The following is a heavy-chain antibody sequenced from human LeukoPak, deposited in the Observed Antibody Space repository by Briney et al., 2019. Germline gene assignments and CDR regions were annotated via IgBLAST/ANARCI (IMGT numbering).Heavy chain of an antibody. D-gene: IGHD2-2*01. V-gene: IGHV1-3*01. CDR1: GYTFTSYA. CDR3: ARAYRYCSSTSCYSFDY. Sequence: GASVKVSCKASGYTFTSYAMHWARQAPGQRLEWMGWINAGNGNTKYSQKFQGRVTITRDTSASTAYMELSSLRSEDTAVYYCARAYRYCSSTSCYSFDYWGQGTLVTVSS. J-gene: IGHJ4*02. CDR2: INAGNGNT.